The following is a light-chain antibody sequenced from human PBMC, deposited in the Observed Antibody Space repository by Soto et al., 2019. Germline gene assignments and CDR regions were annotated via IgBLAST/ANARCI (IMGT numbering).Light chain of an antibody. CDR1: QGISNY. CDR3: QKYNSDPQT. V-gene: IGKV1-27*01. CDR2: AAS. J-gene: IGKJ3*01. Sequence: DIQMTQSPSSLSASVGDSVTITCRASQGISNYLAWYQQKPGKVPMLMIYAASTLQSGVPARFSGSGSGTDFTLNISSLQPEDVATYYCQKYNSDPQTFGPGTKVDIK.